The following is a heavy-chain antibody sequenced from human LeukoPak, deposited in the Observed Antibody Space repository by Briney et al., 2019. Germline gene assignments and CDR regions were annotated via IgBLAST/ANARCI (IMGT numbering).Heavy chain of an antibody. V-gene: IGHV1-2*02. Sequence: ASVKVSCKTSGYTFTSYYIHWLRQAPGQRFEWMGWSDPKSGATKYEHFQGRVTMTRDTSISTAYMELSSLRSEDTAVYYCARGGDILTGSYYYYMDVWGKGTTVTISS. J-gene: IGHJ6*03. CDR2: SDPKSGAT. D-gene: IGHD3-9*01. CDR3: ARGGDILTGSYYYYMDV. CDR1: GYTFTSYY.